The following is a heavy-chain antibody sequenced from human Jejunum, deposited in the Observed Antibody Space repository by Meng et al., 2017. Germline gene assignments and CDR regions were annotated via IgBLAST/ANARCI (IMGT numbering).Heavy chain of an antibody. V-gene: IGHV3-74*01. D-gene: IGHD3-3*01. CDR1: GSTFSNYW. Sequence: GGPLRPSFPAPGSTFSNYWRHWSRQAPGKGLVGVSRINSDGSSTNYADSVMGRFTTSRDNTKNTLHLQMNSLRAEATAVYYCVRDLGVAGTTERFDYWGQGTLVTVSS. J-gene: IGHJ4*02. CDR3: VRDLGVAGTTERFDY. CDR2: INSDGSST.